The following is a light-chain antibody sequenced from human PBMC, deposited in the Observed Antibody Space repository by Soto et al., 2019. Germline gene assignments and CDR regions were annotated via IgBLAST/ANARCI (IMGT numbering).Light chain of an antibody. Sequence: QSVLTQPPSVSGAPGQRVTISCTGTSSNIGGGFDVQWYQQLPGAAPKLLIYTNNRRPSGVSDRFSGSKSGNTASLTISGLQAEDEADYYCSSYTSSSTYVFGSGTKVTVL. CDR1: SSNIGGGFD. J-gene: IGLJ1*01. CDR3: SSYTSSSTYV. V-gene: IGLV1-40*01. CDR2: TNN.